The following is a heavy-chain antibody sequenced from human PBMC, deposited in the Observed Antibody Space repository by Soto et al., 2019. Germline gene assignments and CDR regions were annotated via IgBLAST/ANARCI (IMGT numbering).Heavy chain of an antibody. D-gene: IGHD3-22*01. Sequence: ASVKVSCKASGYTFTSYGISWVRQAPGQGLEWMGWISAYNGNTNYVQKLQGRVTMTTDTSTSTAYMELRSLRSDDTAVYYCASVDSSGYYRGGAFDYWGQGTLVTSPQ. V-gene: IGHV1-18*04. CDR3: ASVDSSGYYRGGAFDY. CDR2: ISAYNGNT. CDR1: GYTFTSYG. J-gene: IGHJ4*02.